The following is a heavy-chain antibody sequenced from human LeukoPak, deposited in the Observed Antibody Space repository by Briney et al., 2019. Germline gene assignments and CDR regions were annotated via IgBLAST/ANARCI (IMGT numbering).Heavy chain of an antibody. CDR3: ARDRGYSSSSGLFDY. J-gene: IGHJ4*02. Sequence: ASVKVSCKASGYTFTSYYMHWVRQAPGQGLEWMGIVNPSGGSTSYAQKFQGRVTMTRDMSTSTVYMELSSLRSEDTAVYYCARDRGYSSSSGLFDYWGQGTLVTVSS. CDR2: VNPSGGST. D-gene: IGHD6-6*01. CDR1: GYTFTSYY. V-gene: IGHV1-46*01.